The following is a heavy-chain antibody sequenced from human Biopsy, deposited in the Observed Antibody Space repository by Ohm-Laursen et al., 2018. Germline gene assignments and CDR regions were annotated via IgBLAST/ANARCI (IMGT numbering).Heavy chain of an antibody. CDR1: GGSISNNNYY. Sequence: TLSLTCTVSGGSISNNNYYWGWIRQPPGKGPEWIGYIFNSANTYYNPSLKNLITISGDTSKNQFSLKLNSVTAADTAVYYCARGDYFDSNGYFWFDPWGQGTLVTVSS. J-gene: IGHJ5*02. D-gene: IGHD3-22*01. CDR3: ARGDYFDSNGYFWFDP. V-gene: IGHV4-31*01. CDR2: IFNSANT.